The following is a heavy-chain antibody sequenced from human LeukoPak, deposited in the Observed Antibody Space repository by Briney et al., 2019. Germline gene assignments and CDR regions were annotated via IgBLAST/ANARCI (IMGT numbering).Heavy chain of an antibody. CDR1: GFTVSSNY. V-gene: IGHV3-66*01. Sequence: GGSLRLSCAASGFTVSSNYMSWVRQAPEKGLEWVSFIYSGGSTYYADSVKGRFTISRDNSKNTLYPQMNSLRGEDTAVYYCARASVDTAMAIDYWGQGTLVTVSS. J-gene: IGHJ4*02. CDR2: IYSGGST. D-gene: IGHD5-18*01. CDR3: ARASVDTAMAIDY.